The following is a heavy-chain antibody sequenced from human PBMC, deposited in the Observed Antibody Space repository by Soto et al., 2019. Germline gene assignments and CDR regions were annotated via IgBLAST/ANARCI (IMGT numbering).Heavy chain of an antibody. CDR2: INHSGST. D-gene: IGHD5-12*01. J-gene: IGHJ6*02. Sequence: RQPPGKGLEWIGEINHSGSTNYNPSLKSRVTISVDTSKNQFSLKLSSVTAADTAVYYCARDSREWLRSYYYYYGMDVWGQGTTVTVSS. V-gene: IGHV4-34*01. CDR3: ARDSREWLRSYYYYYGMDV.